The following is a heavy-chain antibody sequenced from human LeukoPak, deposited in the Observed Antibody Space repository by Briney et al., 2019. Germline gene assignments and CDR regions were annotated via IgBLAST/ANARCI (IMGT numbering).Heavy chain of an antibody. V-gene: IGHV3-15*01. Sequence: PGGSLRLSCAASGFTFSNAWMSWVRQAPGKGLEWVGRIKSKTDGGTTDYAAPVKGRFTISRDDSKNTLYLQMNSLKTEDTAVYYCTTDGGYDSSTPDYWGQGTLVTVSS. CDR2: IKSKTDGGTT. CDR1: GFTFSNAW. CDR3: TTDGGYDSSTPDY. J-gene: IGHJ4*02. D-gene: IGHD3-22*01.